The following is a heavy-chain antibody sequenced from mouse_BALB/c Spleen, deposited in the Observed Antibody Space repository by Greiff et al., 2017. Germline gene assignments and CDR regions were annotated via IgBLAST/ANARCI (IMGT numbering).Heavy chain of an antibody. CDR1: GFTFSSYA. CDR2: ISSGGSYT. Sequence: EVNVVESGGGLVKPGGSLKLSCAASGFTFSSYAMSWVRQSPEKRLEWVAEISSGGSYTYYPDTVTGRFTISRDNAKNTLYLEMSSLRSEDTAMYYCARGTMITTRTWFAYWGQGTLVTVSA. D-gene: IGHD2-4*01. CDR3: ARGTMITTRTWFAY. V-gene: IGHV5-9-4*01. J-gene: IGHJ3*01.